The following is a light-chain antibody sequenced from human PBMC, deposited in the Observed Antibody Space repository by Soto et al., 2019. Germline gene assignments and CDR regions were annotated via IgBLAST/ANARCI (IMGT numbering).Light chain of an antibody. V-gene: IGKV1-27*01. CDR1: QGIGNY. J-gene: IGKJ4*01. CDR3: QKYDHAPRT. Sequence: DIQMTQSPSSLSASVGDRVTITCRASQGIGNYLAWYQQRPGKVPKLLIYAASTLQSGVPSRFSGSGSGPDFTLTISSLQPEDVATYYCQKYDHAPRTVGGGTKVDSK. CDR2: AAS.